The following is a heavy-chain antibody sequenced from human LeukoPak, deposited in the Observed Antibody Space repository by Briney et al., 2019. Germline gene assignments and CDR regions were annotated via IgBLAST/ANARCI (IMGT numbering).Heavy chain of an antibody. CDR2: ISGSGGST. D-gene: IGHD4-11*01. Sequence: GGSLRLSCAASGFTFSSYAMSWVRQDPGKGLEWVSAISGSGGSTYYADSVKGRFTISRDNSKNTLYLQMNSLRAEDTAVYYCAKNGGYSNYVGYNWFDPWGQGTLVTVS. V-gene: IGHV3-23*01. CDR3: AKNGGYSNYVGYNWFDP. CDR1: GFTFSSYA. J-gene: IGHJ5*02.